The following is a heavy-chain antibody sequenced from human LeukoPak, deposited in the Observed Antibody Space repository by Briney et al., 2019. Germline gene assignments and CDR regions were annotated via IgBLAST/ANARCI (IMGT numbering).Heavy chain of an antibody. D-gene: IGHD1-26*01. J-gene: IGHJ4*02. CDR2: INHSGST. CDR1: GGSFSGYY. Sequence: SETLSLTCAVYGGSFSGYYWSWIRQPPGKGLEWIGEINHSGSTNYNPSLKSRVTMSVDTSKNQFSLKLSSVTAADTAVYYCARGGGSYYYWGQGTLVTVSS. CDR3: ARGGGSYYY. V-gene: IGHV4-34*01.